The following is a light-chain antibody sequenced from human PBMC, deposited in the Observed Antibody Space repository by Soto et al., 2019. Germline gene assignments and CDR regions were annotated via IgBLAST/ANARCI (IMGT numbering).Light chain of an antibody. CDR3: NSYAGSSYV. J-gene: IGLJ1*01. CDR2: GVS. V-gene: IGLV2-14*01. Sequence: QSVLTQPASMSGSPGQSITISCTGTNSDVGAYNYVSWYQQYPGKAPKLIIYGVSNRPSGVSNRFSGPKFGNTASLTISGLQSDDEADYYCNSYAGSSYVFGTGTKVTVL. CDR1: NSDVGAYNY.